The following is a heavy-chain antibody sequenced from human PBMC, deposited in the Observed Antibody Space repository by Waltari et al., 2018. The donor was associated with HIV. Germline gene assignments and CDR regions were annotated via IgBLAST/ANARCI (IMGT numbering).Heavy chain of an antibody. V-gene: IGHV3-33*01. CDR1: GFTFSRDG. CDR2: IWYDGSNK. CDR3: ARDGYCSGGSCYLDY. D-gene: IGHD2-15*01. J-gene: IGHJ4*02. Sequence: VQLVESGGGVVQPGRSRRLPCAESGFTFSRDGMHWVRQAPGKGLEWVAVIWYDGSNKYYADSVKGRFTISRDNSKNTLYLQMNSLRAEDTAVYYCARDGYCSGGSCYLDYWGQGTLVTVSS.